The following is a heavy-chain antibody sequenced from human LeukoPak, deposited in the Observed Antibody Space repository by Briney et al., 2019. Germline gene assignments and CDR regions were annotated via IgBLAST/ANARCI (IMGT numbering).Heavy chain of an antibody. CDR1: GFTFSSYA. CDR2: ISSNGGST. J-gene: IGHJ4*02. CDR3: ARDLPTGSDFFDY. D-gene: IGHD6-6*01. Sequence: GGSLRLSCAASGFTFSSYAMHWVRQAPGKGLEYVSAISSNGGSTYYANSVKGRFTISRDNSKNTLYLQMNSLRAEDTAVYYCARDLPTGSDFFDYWGQGTLVTVSS. V-gene: IGHV3-64*01.